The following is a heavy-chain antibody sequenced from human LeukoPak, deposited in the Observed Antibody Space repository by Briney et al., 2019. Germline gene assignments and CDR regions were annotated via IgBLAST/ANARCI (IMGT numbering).Heavy chain of an antibody. D-gene: IGHD3-3*01. V-gene: IGHV3-33*01. CDR1: GFTFSHYG. CDR3: ARGPRGTIFGVVTLYYFDY. CDR2: IWNDGSNK. Sequence: PGGSLRLSCAASGFTFSHYGMHWVRQAPGRGLEWVAVIWNDGSNKYYADSVKGRFTISRDNSKNTLYLQMNSLRAEDTAVYYCARGPRGTIFGVVTLYYFDYWGQGTLVTVSS. J-gene: IGHJ4*02.